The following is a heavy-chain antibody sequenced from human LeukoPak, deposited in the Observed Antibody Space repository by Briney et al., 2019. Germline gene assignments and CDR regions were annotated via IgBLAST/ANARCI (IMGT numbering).Heavy chain of an antibody. CDR3: AKQVSCDTTTCYSGMPPHY. D-gene: IGHD2/OR15-2a*01. CDR2: ISGSDGSR. V-gene: IGHV3-23*01. CDR1: GFPFSRYA. J-gene: IGHJ4*02. Sequence: GGSLRLSCAASGFPFSRYAMSWVSQTPERGLEWVSVISGSDGSRSYADSVKGRFTISRDDSRNTVYLQMNNLRAEDTAVYYCAKQVSCDTTTCYSGMPPHYWGQGTLVTASS.